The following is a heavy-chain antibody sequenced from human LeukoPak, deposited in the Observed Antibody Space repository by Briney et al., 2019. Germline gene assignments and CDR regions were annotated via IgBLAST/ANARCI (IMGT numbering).Heavy chain of an antibody. D-gene: IGHD2-21*02. V-gene: IGHV3-11*01. CDR2: ISSSGSTI. CDR3: ARDLSGYCGGDCYPGGIGY. Sequence: GGSLRLSCAASGFTFSDYYMSWIRQAPGKGLEWVSYISSSGSTIYYADSVKGRFTISRDNAKNSLYLQMNSLRAEDTAVYYCARDLSGYCGGDCYPGGIGYWGQGTLVTVSS. J-gene: IGHJ4*02. CDR1: GFTFSDYY.